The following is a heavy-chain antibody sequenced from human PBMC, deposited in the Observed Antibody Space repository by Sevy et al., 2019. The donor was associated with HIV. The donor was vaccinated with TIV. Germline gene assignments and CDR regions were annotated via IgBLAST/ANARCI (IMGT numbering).Heavy chain of an antibody. J-gene: IGHJ3*02. CDR2: IYSDGDT. Sequence: GGSLRLSCAASGFTVSGNYMSWVRQAPGKGLGWVLVIYSDGDTDYADSVKGRFTLSRDISKNTLYLQMNSLRAEDTAVYYCARGAAAYAFNIWGQGTMVTVSS. V-gene: IGHV3-53*01. CDR1: GFTVSGNY. D-gene: IGHD6-13*01. CDR3: ARGAAAYAFNI.